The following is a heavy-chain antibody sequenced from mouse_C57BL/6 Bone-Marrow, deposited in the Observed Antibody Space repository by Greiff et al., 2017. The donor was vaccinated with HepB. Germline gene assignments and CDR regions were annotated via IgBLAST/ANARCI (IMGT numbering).Heavy chain of an antibody. CDR3: ARRLCEYFDY. D-gene: IGHD1-1*02. Sequence: QVQLKEPGAELARPGASVKLSCKASGYTFTSYGIRWVKQRTGQGLEWIGEIDPRSGDTYYNEKFKGKATTTVDKSSSTAYMELSSLTSEDSAVYCGARRLCEYFDYWGQGTTLTVSS. J-gene: IGHJ2*01. CDR1: GYTFTSYG. CDR2: IDPRSGDT. V-gene: IGHV1-81*01.